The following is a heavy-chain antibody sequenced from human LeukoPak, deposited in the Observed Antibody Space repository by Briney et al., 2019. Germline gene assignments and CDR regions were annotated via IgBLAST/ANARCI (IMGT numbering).Heavy chain of an antibody. J-gene: IGHJ4*02. CDR3: ARALSRGRLRSLDY. Sequence: ASVKVSCKASGYTFTSYDINWVRQATGQGLEWMGWMNPNSGNTGYAQKFQGRVTMTRNTSISTAYMELSSLRSEDTAVYYRARALSRGRLRSLDYWGQGTLVTVSS. CDR2: MNPNSGNT. CDR1: GYTFTSYD. D-gene: IGHD5-12*01. V-gene: IGHV1-8*01.